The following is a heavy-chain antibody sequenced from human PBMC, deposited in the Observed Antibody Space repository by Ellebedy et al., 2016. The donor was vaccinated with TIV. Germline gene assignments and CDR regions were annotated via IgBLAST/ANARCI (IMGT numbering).Heavy chain of an antibody. D-gene: IGHD2-2*01. CDR3: ARAGGIVVVPAPMDV. CDR2: ISSSSSTI. CDR1: GFTFSSYS. V-gene: IGHV3-48*01. Sequence: GESLKISCAASGFTFSSYSMNWVRQAPGKGLEWVSYISSSSSTIYSADSVKGRFTISRDNAKNSLYLQMNSLRAEDTAVYYCARAGGIVVVPAPMDVWGQGTTVTVSS. J-gene: IGHJ6*02.